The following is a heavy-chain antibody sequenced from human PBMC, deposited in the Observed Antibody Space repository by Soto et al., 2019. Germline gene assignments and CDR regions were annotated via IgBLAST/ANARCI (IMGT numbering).Heavy chain of an antibody. Sequence: PGGSLRLSCAASGFTFSSYSMSWVRQAPGKGLEWVSGFRSGGDDGTTHYADSVKGRFTISRDNSKNTLFLQMGSLRAEDTAIYYCAKKVNSGPGSQYFDYWGQGTLVTVSS. D-gene: IGHD3-10*01. J-gene: IGHJ4*02. CDR3: AKKVNSGPGSQYFDY. V-gene: IGHV3-23*01. CDR1: GFTFSSYS. CDR2: FRSGGDDGTT.